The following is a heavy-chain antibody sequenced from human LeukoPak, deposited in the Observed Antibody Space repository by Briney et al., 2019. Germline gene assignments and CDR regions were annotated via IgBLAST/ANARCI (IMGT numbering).Heavy chain of an antibody. CDR3: ARDVTGDYSKAWDWQSYYFDY. CDR1: GYTFTDYY. J-gene: IGHJ4*01. V-gene: IGHV1-3*03. CDR2: INPGSGDT. D-gene: IGHD3/OR15-3a*01. Sequence: ASVTVSFTASGYTFTDYYMHWVRQAPGQGLEWMEWINPGSGDTKYSEDFQGRLSITRDTSASTVYMALISLTSEDMAVYYCARDVTGDYSKAWDWQSYYFDYWGHGTLVTVSS.